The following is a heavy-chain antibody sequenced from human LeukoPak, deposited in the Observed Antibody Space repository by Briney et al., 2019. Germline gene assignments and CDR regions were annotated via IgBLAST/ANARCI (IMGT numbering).Heavy chain of an antibody. CDR1: GGSISNYY. J-gene: IGHJ4*02. CDR2: IYYTGST. D-gene: IGHD3-10*01. V-gene: IGHV4-59*08. CDR3: ARYYYGSGSYYNGPN. Sequence: SETLSLTCTVSGGSISNYYWSWIRQPPGKGLEWIGYIYYTGSTSYNPSLKSRVTMSLDASKNQFSLELSSVTAADTAVYYCARYYYGSGSYYNGPNWGQGTLVTVSS.